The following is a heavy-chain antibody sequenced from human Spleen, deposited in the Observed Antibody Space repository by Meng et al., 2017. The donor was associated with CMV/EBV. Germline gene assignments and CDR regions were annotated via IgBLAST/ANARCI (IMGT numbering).Heavy chain of an antibody. D-gene: IGHD3-3*01. Sequence: SVKVSCKASGGTFSSYAISWVRQAPGQGLEWMGGIIPIFGTANYAQKFQGRVTITTDESTSTAYMELRSLRSDDTAVYYCARDGARFLEWPTGYGMDVWGQGTTVTVSS. V-gene: IGHV1-69*05. CDR2: IIPIFGTA. J-gene: IGHJ6*02. CDR1: GGTFSSYA. CDR3: ARDGARFLEWPTGYGMDV.